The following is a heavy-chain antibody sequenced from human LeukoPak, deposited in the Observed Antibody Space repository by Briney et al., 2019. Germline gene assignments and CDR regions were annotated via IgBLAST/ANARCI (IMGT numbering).Heavy chain of an antibody. CDR2: IYSGGNT. CDR3: ARVGTAVTTYGVDV. V-gene: IGHV3-53*01. CDR1: GFTVSSNH. Sequence: PGGSLRLSCAASGFTVSSNHMGWGRLAPGKGLEWVSVIYSGGNTYYADSVKGRFTISRDNSKNSLYLQMNSLRAEDTALFYCARVGTAVTTYGVDVWGQGTTVTVSS. D-gene: IGHD4-17*01. J-gene: IGHJ6*02.